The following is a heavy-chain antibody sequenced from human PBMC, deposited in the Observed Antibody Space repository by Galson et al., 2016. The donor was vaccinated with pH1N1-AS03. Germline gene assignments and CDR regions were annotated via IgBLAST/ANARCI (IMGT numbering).Heavy chain of an antibody. J-gene: IGHJ4*02. CDR3: VMDTTTWMRFDY. V-gene: IGHV4-39*07. Sequence: ETLSLTCSVSGDSISNYNYYWGWIRQSPGRGLEWIGTIYYTGSTYYNPSLKSRVRISIDESNNQFSLDLNSVTAADTALYYCVMDTTTWMRFDYWGQGVLVIVSS. CDR2: IYYTGST. D-gene: IGHD1-1*01. CDR1: GDSISNYNYY.